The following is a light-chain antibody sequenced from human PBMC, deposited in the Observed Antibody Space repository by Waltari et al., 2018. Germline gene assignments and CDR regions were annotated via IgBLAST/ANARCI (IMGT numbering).Light chain of an antibody. CDR3: QHYVRLPVT. J-gene: IGKJ1*01. CDR1: QSVSRT. Sequence: EIVLTQSPGTLSLSPGERATLSCRASQSVSRTLAWYQQKPGQAPRLLIYGASTRATGIPGRVRGGGSGTDFSLTISRLEPEDFAVYYCQHYVRLPVTFGQGTKVEIK. CDR2: GAS. V-gene: IGKV3-20*01.